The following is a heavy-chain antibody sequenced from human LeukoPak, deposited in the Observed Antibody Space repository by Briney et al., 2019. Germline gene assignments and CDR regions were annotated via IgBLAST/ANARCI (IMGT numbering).Heavy chain of an antibody. V-gene: IGHV1-18*01. CDR3: ARDAPSAGLPSYYYYGMDV. J-gene: IGHJ6*02. D-gene: IGHD3-16*01. CDR2: ISAYNGNT. CDR1: GYTFTSYG. Sequence: ASVKVSCKASGYTFTSYGISWVRQAPGQGLEWMGWISAYNGNTNYAQKLQGGVTMTTDTSTSTAYMELRSLRSDDTAVYYCARDAPSAGLPSYYYYGMDVWGQGTTVTVSS.